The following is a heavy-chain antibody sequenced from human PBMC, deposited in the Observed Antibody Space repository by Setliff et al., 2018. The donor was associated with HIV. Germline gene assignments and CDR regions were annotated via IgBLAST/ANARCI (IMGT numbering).Heavy chain of an antibody. CDR2: INDSGST. J-gene: IGHJ5*02. V-gene: IGHV4-34*01. CDR1: GGSFSTYY. D-gene: IGHD1-26*01. CDR3: ARGVRVGPTTTANWFDP. Sequence: SETLSLTCAVYGGSFSTYYWSWIRQPPGEGLEWIGEINDSGSTNYSPSLKSRVTISVDTSKNQFSLKLSSVTAADTAVYYCARGVRVGPTTTANWFDPWGQGTLVTSPQ.